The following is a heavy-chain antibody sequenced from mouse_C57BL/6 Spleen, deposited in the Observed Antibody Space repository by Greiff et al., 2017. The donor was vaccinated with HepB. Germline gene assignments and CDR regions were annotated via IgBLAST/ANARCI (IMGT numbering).Heavy chain of an antibody. D-gene: IGHD1-1*01. CDR3: ARGGDYYGSSEDFDY. CDR2: INPNYGTT. Sequence: EVKLMESGPELVKPGASVKISCKASGYSFTDYNMNWVKQSNGKSLEWIGVINPNYGTTSYNQKFKGKATLTVDQSSSTAYMQLNSLTSEDSAVYYCARGGDYYGSSEDFDYWGQGTTLTVSS. V-gene: IGHV1-39*01. J-gene: IGHJ2*01. CDR1: GYSFTDYN.